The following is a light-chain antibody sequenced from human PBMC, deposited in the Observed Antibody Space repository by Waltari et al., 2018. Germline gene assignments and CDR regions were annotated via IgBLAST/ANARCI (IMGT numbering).Light chain of an antibody. J-gene: IGKJ1*01. CDR3: QKYDSLPAT. Sequence: EIVLTQSPGTLSLSPGDRATPSCRASQSVGKYLAWYQQRPGQAPRLLIYETYRRATGTPDRFSGSGSGTDFSLTISRLEPEDFAVYYCQKYDSLPATFGQGTTVEIK. CDR1: QSVGKY. V-gene: IGKV3-20*01. CDR2: ETY.